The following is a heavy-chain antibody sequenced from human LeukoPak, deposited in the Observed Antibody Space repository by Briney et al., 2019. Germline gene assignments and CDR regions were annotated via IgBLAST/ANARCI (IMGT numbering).Heavy chain of an antibody. D-gene: IGHD3-16*01. J-gene: IGHJ4*02. CDR2: IKQDGSEK. Sequence: GGSLRLSCAASGFTFSSYWMSWVRQAPGKGLEWVANIKQDGSEKYYVDSVKGRFTISRDNAKNSLYLQMNSLKTEDTAVYYCTTEEFLLGDYFDSWGQGTLVTVSS. CDR3: TTEEFLLGDYFDS. CDR1: GFTFSSYW. V-gene: IGHV3-7*03.